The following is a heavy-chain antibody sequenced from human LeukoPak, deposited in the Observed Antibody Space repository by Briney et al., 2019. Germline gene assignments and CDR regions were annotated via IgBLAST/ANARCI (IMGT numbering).Heavy chain of an antibody. CDR1: GYTFTGYY. V-gene: IGHV1-2*06. D-gene: IGHD5-18*01. Sequence: ASVKVSCKASGYTFTGYYMHWVRQAPGRGLEWMGRINPNSGGTNYAQKFQGRVTMTRDTSISTAYMELSRLRSDDTAVYYCARDPPRGYSYYYYGMDVWGQGTTVTVSS. CDR3: ARDPPRGYSYYYYGMDV. CDR2: INPNSGGT. J-gene: IGHJ6*02.